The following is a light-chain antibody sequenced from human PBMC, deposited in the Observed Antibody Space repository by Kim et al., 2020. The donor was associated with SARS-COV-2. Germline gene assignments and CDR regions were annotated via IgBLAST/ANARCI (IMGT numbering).Light chain of an antibody. Sequence: VNPRQTDSIACSGDKLGDKYACWYQQKPGQSPVMVIYEDTKRPSGIPERFSGSNSGNTATLTISGTQATDEADYFCQAWDSSIVVFGGGTQLTVL. CDR3: QAWDSSIVV. V-gene: IGLV3-1*01. CDR2: EDT. J-gene: IGLJ3*02. CDR1: KLGDKY.